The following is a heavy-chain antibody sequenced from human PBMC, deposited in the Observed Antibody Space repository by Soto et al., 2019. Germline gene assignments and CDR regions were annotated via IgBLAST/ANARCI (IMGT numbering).Heavy chain of an antibody. V-gene: IGHV5-51*01. CDR3: AKFPPNRPPDY. J-gene: IGHJ4*02. CDR1: GYSFPNYW. CDR2: IYPDDSET. Sequence: GESLKISCKGSGYSFPNYWIGWVRQMPGKGLEWMAIIYPDDSETRYNPSFQGQVTISADKSITTAYLQWSSLKASDTAMYYCAKFPPNRPPDYWGQGTLVTVSS.